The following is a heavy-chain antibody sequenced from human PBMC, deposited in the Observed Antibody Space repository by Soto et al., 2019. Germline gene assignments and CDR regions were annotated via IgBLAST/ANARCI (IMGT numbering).Heavy chain of an antibody. CDR3: TRAGGGVFNY. CDR2: INGDGSST. V-gene: IGHV3-74*01. J-gene: IGHJ4*02. D-gene: IGHD3-16*01. Sequence: EVQLVESGGGLVQPGGVPETLLCGLWIHLQYLLDALGPPSSREGLVWVSRINGDGSSTSYADSVKGRFTISRDNAKNTLYLQMNSLRAEDTAVYYCTRAGGGVFNYWGQGILVTVSS. CDR1: IHLQYLL.